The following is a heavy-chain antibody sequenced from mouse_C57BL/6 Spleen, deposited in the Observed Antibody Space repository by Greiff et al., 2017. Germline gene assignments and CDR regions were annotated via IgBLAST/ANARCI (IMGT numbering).Heavy chain of an antibody. Sequence: VQLQQSGAELMKPGASVKLSCKATGYTFTGYWIEWVKQRPGHGLEWIGEILPGSGSTNYNEKFKGKATFTADKSSNTAYMQLRSLTTEDSAIYYWTREGPAAYWGQGTLVTVSA. CDR2: ILPGSGST. D-gene: IGHD3-3*01. J-gene: IGHJ3*01. CDR1: GYTFTGYW. V-gene: IGHV1-9*01. CDR3: TREGPAAY.